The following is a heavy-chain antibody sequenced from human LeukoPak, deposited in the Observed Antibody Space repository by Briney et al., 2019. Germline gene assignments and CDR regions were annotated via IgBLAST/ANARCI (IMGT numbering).Heavy chain of an antibody. CDR1: GGSISSYY. J-gene: IGHJ3*02. CDR2: IYTSGST. D-gene: IGHD3-22*01. Sequence: PSETLSLTCTVSGGSISSYYWSWIRQPAGKGLEWIGHIYTSGSTNYNPSLKSRVTMSVDTSKNQFSLKLSSVTAADTAVYYCARAYDSSGYDAFDIWGQGTMVTVSS. CDR3: ARAYDSSGYDAFDI. V-gene: IGHV4-4*07.